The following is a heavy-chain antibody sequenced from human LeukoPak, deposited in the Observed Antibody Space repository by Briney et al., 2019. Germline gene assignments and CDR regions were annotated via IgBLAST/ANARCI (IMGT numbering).Heavy chain of an antibody. CDR1: GFTFSTHG. CDR3: ARDRHWGAFDF. Sequence: GGTLRLSCAASGFTFSTHGMNWVRQAPGKGLEWVSGISPSGDITYYAESVKGRLFISRDNSGNTVYVQMNRLRAEDTAVYYCARDRHWGAFDFWGQGTMVIVPS. V-gene: IGHV3-23*01. J-gene: IGHJ3*01. CDR2: ISPSGDIT. D-gene: IGHD7-27*01.